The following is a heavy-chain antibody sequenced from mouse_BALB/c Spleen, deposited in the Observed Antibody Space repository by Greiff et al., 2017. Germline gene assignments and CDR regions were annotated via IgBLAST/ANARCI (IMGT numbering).Heavy chain of an antibody. CDR3: ASAYDYDAMDY. J-gene: IGHJ4*01. CDR2: ISYSGST. CDR1: GYSITSDYA. Sequence: EVKLQESGPGLVKPSQSLSLTCTVTGYSITSDYAWNWIRQFPGNKLEWMGYISYSGSTSYNPSLKSRISITRDTSKNQFFLQLNSVTTEDTATYYCASAYDYDAMDYWGQGTSVTVSS. V-gene: IGHV3-2*02. D-gene: IGHD2-10*02.